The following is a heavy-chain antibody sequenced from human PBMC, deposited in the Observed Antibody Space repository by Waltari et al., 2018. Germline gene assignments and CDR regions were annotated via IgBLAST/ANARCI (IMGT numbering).Heavy chain of an antibody. D-gene: IGHD5-12*01. Sequence: QVQLQQWGAGLLKPSETLSLTCAVYGGSFSGYYWGWIRQPPGKGLEWIGEINHSGSTNYNPSLKSRVTISVDTSKNQFSLKLSSVTAADTAVYYCARGRGMATITGGWFDPWGQGTLVTVSS. CDR2: INHSGST. CDR3: ARGRGMATITGGWFDP. V-gene: IGHV4-34*01. J-gene: IGHJ5*02. CDR1: GGSFSGYY.